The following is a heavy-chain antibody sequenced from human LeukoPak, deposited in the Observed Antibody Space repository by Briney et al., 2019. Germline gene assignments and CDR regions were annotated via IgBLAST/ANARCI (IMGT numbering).Heavy chain of an antibody. CDR1: GGSISSNSYY. CDR2: IYYSGST. Sequence: SETLSLTCTVSGGSISSNSYYWGWIRQPPGKGLEWIGSIYYSGSTYYNPSLKSRVTISVDTSKNQFSLKLSSVTAADTAVYYCARGGRGSSWYRATLQPWGQGTLVTVSS. V-gene: IGHV4-39*07. J-gene: IGHJ5*02. D-gene: IGHD6-13*01. CDR3: ARGGRGSSWYRATLQP.